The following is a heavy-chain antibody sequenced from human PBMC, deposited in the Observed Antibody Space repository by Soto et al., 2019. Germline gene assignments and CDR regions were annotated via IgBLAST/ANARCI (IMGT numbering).Heavy chain of an antibody. CDR1: GGTFSSYA. D-gene: IGHD2-21*02. CDR3: ARGGSKVVTPDAGYYGMDV. CDR2: IIPIFGTA. V-gene: IGHV1-69*01. J-gene: IGHJ6*02. Sequence: QVQLVQSGAEVKKPGSSVKVSCKASGGTFSSYAISWVRQAPGQGLEWMGGIIPIFGTANYAQKFQGRVTITADESTSTAYMELSSLRSEDTAVYYCARGGSKVVTPDAGYYGMDVWGQGTTVTVSS.